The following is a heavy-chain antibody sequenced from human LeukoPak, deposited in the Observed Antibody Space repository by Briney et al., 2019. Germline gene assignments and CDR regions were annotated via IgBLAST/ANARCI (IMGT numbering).Heavy chain of an antibody. CDR2: ISAYNGNT. D-gene: IGHD4-17*01. J-gene: IGHJ4*02. CDR1: GYTFTSYG. V-gene: IGHV1-18*01. Sequence: ASVKVSCKASGYTFTSYGISWVRQAPGQGLEWMGWISAYNGNTYYAQKFQGRVTMTRDTSISTAYMELSRLRSDDTAVYYCAREGAYGDYGYYFDYWGQGTLVTVSS. CDR3: AREGAYGDYGYYFDY.